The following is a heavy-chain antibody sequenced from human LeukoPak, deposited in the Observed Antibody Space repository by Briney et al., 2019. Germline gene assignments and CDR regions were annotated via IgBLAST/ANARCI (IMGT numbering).Heavy chain of an antibody. CDR1: GFTFSTYS. Sequence: GGSLRLSCAASGFTFSTYSMNWVRQAPGKGLEWVSYIASSSSTMFYADSVKGRFTISRDNAENSMYLQMNSLRAEDTAVYYCAKAPPSSSWYYYYYYMDVWGKGTTVTVSS. V-gene: IGHV3-48*01. D-gene: IGHD6-13*01. CDR3: AKAPPSSSWYYYYYYMDV. CDR2: IASSSSTM. J-gene: IGHJ6*03.